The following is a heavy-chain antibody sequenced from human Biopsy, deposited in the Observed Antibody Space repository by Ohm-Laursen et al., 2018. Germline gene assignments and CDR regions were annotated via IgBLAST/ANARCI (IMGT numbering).Heavy chain of an antibody. CDR2: INPKSGDT. CDR3: ARGRRHCSGTCSRWYFNL. CDR1: GYTFTAFS. D-gene: IGHD2-2*01. J-gene: IGHJ2*01. V-gene: IGHV1-2*02. Sequence: SVKVSCKPSGYTFTAFSVHWLRQAPGQGLEWMGWINPKSGDTDYPQNFQGRVSMTRDTSISTAYMDLSRLRSDDTAVYYCARGRRHCSGTCSRWYFNLWGRGTLVTVSS.